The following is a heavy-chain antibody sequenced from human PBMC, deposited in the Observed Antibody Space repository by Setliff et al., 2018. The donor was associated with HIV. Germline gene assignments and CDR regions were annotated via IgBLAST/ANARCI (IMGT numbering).Heavy chain of an antibody. V-gene: IGHV3-48*03. D-gene: IGHD5-12*01. Sequence: HPGGSLRLSCAASGFPFSSYEMNWVRQAPGKGLEWVSYISSSGSTIYYADSVKGRFTISGDNTKNSLYLQMNSLRAEDTAVYYCARGSGYDKGAYHYYYGMDVWGQGTTVTVSS. CDR1: GFPFSSYE. CDR2: ISSSGSTI. CDR3: ARGSGYDKGAYHYYYGMDV. J-gene: IGHJ6*02.